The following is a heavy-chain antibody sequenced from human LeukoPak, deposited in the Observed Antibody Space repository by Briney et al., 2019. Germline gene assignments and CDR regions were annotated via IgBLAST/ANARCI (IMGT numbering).Heavy chain of an antibody. CDR3: ARVGYDFWSGSHYYYYYMDV. CDR2: IYYSGST. Sequence: NASETLSLTCTVSGGSISSSSYYWGWIRQPPGKGLEWIGSIYYSGSTYYNPSLKSRVTISVDTSKNQFSLKLSSVTAADTAVYYCARVGYDFWSGSHYYYYYMDVWGKGTTVTVSS. CDR1: GGSISSSSYY. V-gene: IGHV4-39*07. J-gene: IGHJ6*03. D-gene: IGHD3-3*01.